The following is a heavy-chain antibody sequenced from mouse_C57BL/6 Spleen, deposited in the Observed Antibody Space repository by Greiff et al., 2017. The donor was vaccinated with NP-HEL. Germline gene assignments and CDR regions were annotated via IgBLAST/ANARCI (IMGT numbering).Heavy chain of an antibody. CDR2: IWAGGST. V-gene: IGHV2-9*02. Sequence: VKVEESGPGLVAPSQSLSITCTVSGFSLTSYGVHWVRQPPGKGLEWLGVIWAGGSTNYNSALMSRLSISKDNSNSQVLLKMNSLRTDDTAMYYCARLEDIWGQGTTLTVSS. J-gene: IGHJ2*01. D-gene: IGHD1-3*01. CDR1: GFSLTSYG. CDR3: ARLEDI.